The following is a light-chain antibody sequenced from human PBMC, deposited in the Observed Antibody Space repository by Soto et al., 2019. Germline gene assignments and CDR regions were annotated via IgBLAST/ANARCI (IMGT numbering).Light chain of an antibody. CDR3: LQYDTSPPRYT. CDR1: QSVSRRY. J-gene: IGKJ2*01. Sequence: EVVLTQSPGTLSLSPGERATLSCRASQSVSRRYLAWYQQKPGQAPRLLIFGPSSRATGIPDRFSGSGSGTDFTLTISTLEPEDCAVYYCLQYDTSPPRYTFGQGTKLESK. CDR2: GPS. V-gene: IGKV3-20*01.